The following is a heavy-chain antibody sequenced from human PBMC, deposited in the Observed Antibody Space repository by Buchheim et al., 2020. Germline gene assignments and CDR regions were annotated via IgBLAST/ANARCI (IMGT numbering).Heavy chain of an antibody. CDR1: GGSFSGYY. V-gene: IGHV4-34*01. Sequence: QVQLQQWGAGLLKPSETLSLTCAVYGGSFSGYYWSWIRQPPGKGLEWIGEINHSGSTNYNPSLKSRVTISVDTSKNQFSLKLSSVTAADTAVYYCAGDLWFGETKPPSDYWGQGTL. CDR3: AGDLWFGETKPPSDY. J-gene: IGHJ4*02. D-gene: IGHD3-10*01. CDR2: INHSGST.